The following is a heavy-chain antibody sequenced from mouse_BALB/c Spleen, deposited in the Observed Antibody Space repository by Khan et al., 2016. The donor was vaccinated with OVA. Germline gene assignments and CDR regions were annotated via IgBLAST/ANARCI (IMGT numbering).Heavy chain of an antibody. Sequence: EVQLQESGPGLVKPSQSLSLTCTVTGYSITSDYAWNWIRQFPGNKLEWMGYISSSGSTNYNPALKSRISITRDTSKNQFFLQLNSVTTEDTATXDCARDGSRYSYAMDYWGQGTSVTVSS. J-gene: IGHJ4*01. CDR3: ARDGSRYSYAMDY. V-gene: IGHV3-2*02. D-gene: IGHD2-3*01. CDR2: ISSSGST. CDR1: GYSITSDYA.